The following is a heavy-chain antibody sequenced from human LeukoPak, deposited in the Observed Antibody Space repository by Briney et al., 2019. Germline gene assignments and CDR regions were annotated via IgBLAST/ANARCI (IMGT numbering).Heavy chain of an antibody. V-gene: IGHV3-23*01. CDR1: WFLFRNYA. D-gene: IGHD1-14*01. CDR3: AKSLGTQGVIDY. CDR2: VSASGGCT. Sequence: GSLLLSFASSWFLFRNYAMNWVRHPPGQGVEWVSGVSASGGCTFNTDYVKGRFSISRDNSKNTLYLEMNSLRPEDTALYYCAKSLGTQGVIDYWGQGTL. J-gene: IGHJ4*02.